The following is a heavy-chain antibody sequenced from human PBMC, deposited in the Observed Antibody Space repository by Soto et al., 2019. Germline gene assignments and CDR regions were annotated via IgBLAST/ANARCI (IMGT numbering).Heavy chain of an antibody. CDR3: ARHVDPELQPTTPYYNGMDV. Sequence: PGGSLRLSCAASGLTFSISVVQWVRHDPGEGLEWVGHIENKAKNYATAYSASVKGRFTISRDDSKKTVYLQMNSLKTDDTAVYYCARHVDPELQPTTPYYNGMDVWGQGTTVTVSS. CDR1: GLTFSISV. D-gene: IGHD1-1*01. CDR2: IENKAKNYAT. V-gene: IGHV3-73*01. J-gene: IGHJ6*02.